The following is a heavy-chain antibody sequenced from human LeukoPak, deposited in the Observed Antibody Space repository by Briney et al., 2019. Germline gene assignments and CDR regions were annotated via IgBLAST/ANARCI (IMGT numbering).Heavy chain of an antibody. CDR1: GFTFSSYA. Sequence: GSLRLSCAASGFTFSSYAMRWVRQAPGKGLEWVSTISGSGGSTYYTDSVKGRFTISRDNSKNTLYLQMNSLRAEDTAVYFCAEDSEVSWYYWGQGTLVTVSS. V-gene: IGHV3-23*01. D-gene: IGHD6-13*01. J-gene: IGHJ4*02. CDR2: ISGSGGST. CDR3: AEDSEVSWYY.